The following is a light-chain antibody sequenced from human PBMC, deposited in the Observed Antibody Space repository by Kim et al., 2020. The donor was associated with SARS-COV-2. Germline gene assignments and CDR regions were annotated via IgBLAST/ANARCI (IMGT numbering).Light chain of an antibody. CDR2: DAS. Sequence: ASVGDRVTITCRASQSSTSWLAWYQQKPGKAPKLLIYDASTLQSGVPSRFSGSGSGTEFTLTISSLQPDDFATYYCQQYNNYSWTFGQGTKVDIK. CDR3: QQYNNYSWT. V-gene: IGKV1-5*01. CDR1: QSSTSW. J-gene: IGKJ1*01.